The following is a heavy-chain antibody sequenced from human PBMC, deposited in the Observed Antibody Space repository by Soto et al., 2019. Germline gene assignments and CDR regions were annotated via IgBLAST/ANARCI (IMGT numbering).Heavy chain of an antibody. V-gene: IGHV4-4*07. D-gene: IGHD3-22*01. Sequence: PSETLSLTCTVSGGSISSYYWSWIRQPAGKGLEWIGRIYTSGSTSYNPSLKSRVTMSVDTSKNQFSLKLSSVTAADTAVYYCARDKYYYDRSGYYWFDPWGQGTLLTVSS. CDR1: GGSISSYY. CDR2: IYTSGST. CDR3: ARDKYYYDRSGYYWFDP. J-gene: IGHJ5*02.